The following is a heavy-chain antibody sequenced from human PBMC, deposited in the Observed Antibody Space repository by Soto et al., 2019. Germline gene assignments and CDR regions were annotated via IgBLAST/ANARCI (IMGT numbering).Heavy chain of an antibody. Sequence: QVQLVQSGAEVKKPGASVKVSCKASGYTFSSYGISWVRQAPGQGLEWMGWISAYTGNTKYAQKLQGRVTMTTYTSTSTAYMELRTLRSDDTAVYYCARDAAVGLNDYWGQGTLVTVSS. D-gene: IGHD6-13*01. V-gene: IGHV1-18*01. CDR2: ISAYTGNT. J-gene: IGHJ4*02. CDR3: ARDAAVGLNDY. CDR1: GYTFSSYG.